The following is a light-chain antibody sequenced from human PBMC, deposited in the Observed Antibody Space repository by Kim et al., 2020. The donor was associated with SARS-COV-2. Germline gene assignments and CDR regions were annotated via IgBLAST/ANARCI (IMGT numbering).Light chain of an antibody. CDR2: AAS. V-gene: IGKV1-8*01. CDR1: QDISTY. Sequence: AIWITQSPSSLSASTGDRVTITCRTSQDISTYLAWYQQQPGKAPNLLIYAASTLQSGVPSRFSGSGSGTNFTLTITCLQSEDFATYYCHQYYGYPRTFGQRTKVDIK. CDR3: HQYYGYPRT. J-gene: IGKJ1*01.